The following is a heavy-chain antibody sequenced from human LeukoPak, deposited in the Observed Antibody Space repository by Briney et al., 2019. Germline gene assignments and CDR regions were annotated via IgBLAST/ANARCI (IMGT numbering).Heavy chain of an antibody. CDR3: ARGIEASSGWYVIDY. V-gene: IGHV1-3*01. Sequence: ASVKVSCKASGCTFIDYAMHWVRQAPGQRLEWMGWINAGNGNTKYSQKFQGRVIITRDTSATIAYMELSRLRSEDTAVYCCARGIEASSGWYVIDYWGQGTLVIVSS. D-gene: IGHD6-19*01. CDR2: INAGNGNT. J-gene: IGHJ4*02. CDR1: GCTFIDYA.